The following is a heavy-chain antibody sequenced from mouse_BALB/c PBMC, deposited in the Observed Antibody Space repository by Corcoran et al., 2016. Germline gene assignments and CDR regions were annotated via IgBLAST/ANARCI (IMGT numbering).Heavy chain of an antibody. CDR3: ARGLLAY. CDR1: GYTFTNYG. D-gene: IGHD6-1*01. Sequence: QIQLVQSGPELKKPGATVKISCKASGYTFTNYGMNWVKQAPGKGLKWMGWINTYTGEPTYADDFKGRFAFSLETSASTAYLQINNLKNEDMATYFCARGLLAYWGQGTLVTVSA. CDR2: INTYTGEP. J-gene: IGHJ3*01. V-gene: IGHV9-1*02.